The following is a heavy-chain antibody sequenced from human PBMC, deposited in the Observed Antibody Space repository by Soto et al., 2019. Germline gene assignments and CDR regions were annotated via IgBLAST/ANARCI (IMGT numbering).Heavy chain of an antibody. Sequence: SETLFLTCTVSGDSISSGSYWWFIRQPPGEGPEWIASIYHGGTTFYNPSLKSRISISVDTSKNQFSLRLTSVTAADTATYYCARVHVMVVAGSTFDYWGPGTLVTVSS. CDR1: GDSISSGSY. V-gene: IGHV4-38-2*02. CDR2: IYHGGTT. CDR3: ARVHVMVVAGSTFDY. D-gene: IGHD6-19*01. J-gene: IGHJ4*03.